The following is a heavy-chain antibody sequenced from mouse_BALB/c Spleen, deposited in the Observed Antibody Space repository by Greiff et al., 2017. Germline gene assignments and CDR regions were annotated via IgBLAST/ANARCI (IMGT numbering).Heavy chain of an antibody. CDR1: GFSLTDYG. V-gene: IGHV2-6-5*01. Sequence: QVHVKQSGPGLVAPSQSLSITCTVSGFSLTDYGVSWIRQPPGKGLEWLGVIWGGGSTYYNSALKSRLSISKDNSKSQVFLKMNSLQTDDTAMYYCAKHARDSSGSLDYWGQGTTLTVSS. CDR2: IWGGGST. CDR3: AKHARDSSGSLDY. J-gene: IGHJ2*01. D-gene: IGHD3-2*01.